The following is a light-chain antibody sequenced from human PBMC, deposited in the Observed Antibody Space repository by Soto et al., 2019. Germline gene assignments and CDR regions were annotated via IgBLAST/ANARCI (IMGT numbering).Light chain of an antibody. CDR1: XXVXXSY. CDR2: GAS. V-gene: IGKV3-20*01. Sequence: EIVXTXSXXTXSLSXGXXXTXSCXAXXXVXXSYLAWYQQKPGQAPRLLIYGASSRATGIPDRFSGSGSGTDFTLTISRLEPEDFAVYYCQQYGRSPLTFGGGTKVEIK. CDR3: QQYGRSPLT. J-gene: IGKJ4*01.